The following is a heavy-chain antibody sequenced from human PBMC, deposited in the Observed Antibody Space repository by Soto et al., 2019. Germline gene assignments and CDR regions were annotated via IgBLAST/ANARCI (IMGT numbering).Heavy chain of an antibody. D-gene: IGHD3-22*01. CDR2: ISAYNGNT. V-gene: IGHV1-18*01. CDR3: AREVYYYDSSGYEMAFDI. CDR1: GYTFTSYG. J-gene: IGHJ3*02. Sequence: ASVKVSCKASGYTFTSYGISWVRQAPGQGFEWMGWISAYNGNTNYAQKLQGRVTMTTDTSTSTAYMELRSLRSDDTAVYYCAREVYYYDSSGYEMAFDIWGQGTMVNVSS.